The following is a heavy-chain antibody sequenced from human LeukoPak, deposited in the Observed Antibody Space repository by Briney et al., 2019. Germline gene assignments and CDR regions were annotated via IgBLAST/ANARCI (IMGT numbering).Heavy chain of an antibody. V-gene: IGHV3-74*01. CDR3: ARDATQN. CDR1: GFTFSNYW. Sequence: GGSLRLSCAASGFTFSNYWMHWVRQAPGKGLVWVSRINGDGSVINYEDSVKGRFTISRDNAKNTLYLQMNSLRAEDSAVYYCARDATQNWGQGTLVTVSS. CDR2: INGDGSVI. J-gene: IGHJ4*02.